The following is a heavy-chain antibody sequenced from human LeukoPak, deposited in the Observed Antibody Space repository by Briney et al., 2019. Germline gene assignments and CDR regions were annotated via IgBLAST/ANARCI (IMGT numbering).Heavy chain of an antibody. J-gene: IGHJ5*02. V-gene: IGHV3-15*01. D-gene: IGHD3-22*01. CDR3: TREFKGGYYDSSGYDARFDP. CDR2: IKTTTDGGTT. CDR1: GFAFTHAW. Sequence: PGGSLRLSCTASGFAFTHAWMSWVRQAPGKRLEWVGRIKTTTDGGTTDYAAPVKGRFTISRDDSKSIAYLQMNSLKTEDTAVYYCTREFKGGYYDSSGYDARFDPWGQGTLVTVSS.